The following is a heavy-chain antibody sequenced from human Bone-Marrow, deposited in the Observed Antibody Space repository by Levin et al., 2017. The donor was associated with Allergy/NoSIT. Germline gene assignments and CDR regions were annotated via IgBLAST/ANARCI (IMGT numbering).Heavy chain of an antibody. V-gene: IGHV3-21*01. D-gene: IGHD3-22*01. Sequence: GESLKISCAASGILFSSYDMNWVRQAPGKGLGWVSSISAGGNYIYYADSVKGRFTISRDNAKTSLFLQMNSLRAEAKAVYYCASWAMYHYDRSAFDYFYYAMDVWGQGTTVTVSS. CDR2: ISAGGNYI. CDR1: GILFSSYD. J-gene: IGHJ6*02. CDR3: ASWAMYHYDRSAFDYFYYAMDV.